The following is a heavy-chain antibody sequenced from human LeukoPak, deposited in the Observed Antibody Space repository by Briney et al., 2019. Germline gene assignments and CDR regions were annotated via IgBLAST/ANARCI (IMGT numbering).Heavy chain of an antibody. J-gene: IGHJ5*02. CDR1: GFTFSNAW. CDR3: TTATYDFWSGYFS. CDR2: IKSKTDGGTT. V-gene: IGHV3-15*01. Sequence: TGGSLRLSCAASGFTFSNAWMSWVRQDPGKGLEWVGRIKSKTDGGTTDYAAPVKGRFTISRDDSKNTLYLQMNSLKTEDTAVYYCTTATYDFWSGYFSWGQGTLVTVSS. D-gene: IGHD3-3*01.